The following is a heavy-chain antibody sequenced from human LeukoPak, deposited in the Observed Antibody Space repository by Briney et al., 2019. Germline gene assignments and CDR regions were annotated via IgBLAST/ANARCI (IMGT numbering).Heavy chain of an antibody. CDR3: AREKETTVKYYYYYYMDV. Sequence: PSETLSLTCTVSGGSISTYYWSWIRQPAGKGLEWIGRIHTSGNTDYNPSLKSRVTMSVDTSKNQFSLKLSSVTAADTAVYYCAREKETTVKYYYYYYMDVWGKGTTVTVSS. CDR1: GGSISTYY. V-gene: IGHV4-4*07. J-gene: IGHJ6*03. CDR2: IHTSGNT. D-gene: IGHD4-11*01.